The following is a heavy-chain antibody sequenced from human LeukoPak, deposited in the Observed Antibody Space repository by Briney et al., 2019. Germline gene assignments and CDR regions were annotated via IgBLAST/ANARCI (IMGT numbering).Heavy chain of an antibody. CDR2: IYPGDSET. D-gene: IGHD2-2*01. Sequence: GESLKLSCKGSGYSFTSYWIGWVRQMPGKGLECMGIIYPGDSETRYSPSFQGQVTLSADKSFSTAYLQWGSLKASDTAMYFCARSGTSWYEFDYWGQGTLITVSS. J-gene: IGHJ4*02. CDR3: ARSGTSWYEFDY. CDR1: GYSFTSYW. V-gene: IGHV5-51*01.